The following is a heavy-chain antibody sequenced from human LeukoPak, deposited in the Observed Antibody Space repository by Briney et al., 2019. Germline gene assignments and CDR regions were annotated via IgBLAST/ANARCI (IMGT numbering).Heavy chain of an antibody. D-gene: IGHD1-26*01. CDR1: GGSFSGYY. CDR2: INHSGST. J-gene: IGHJ4*02. Sequence: SETLSLTCAVYGGSFSGYYWSWIRQPPGKGLEWIGEINHSGSTNYNPSLKSRVTISVDTSKNQFSLKLSSVTAADTAVYYCAGGSLGAKGFKRKVYFDYWGQGTLVTVSS. CDR3: AGGSLGAKGFKRKVYFDY. V-gene: IGHV4-34*01.